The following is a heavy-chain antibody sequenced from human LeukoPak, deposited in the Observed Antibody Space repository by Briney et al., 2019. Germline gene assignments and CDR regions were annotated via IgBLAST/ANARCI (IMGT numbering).Heavy chain of an antibody. CDR3: ARGGGMRSWYDFDY. Sequence: PGGSLRLSCAASGFTFSNYWMSWVRHAPGKGLEFMANIKEAGSEKYYVDSVKGRFTISRDNDKNSVHLQMNNLRAEDTAVYYCARGGGMRSWYDFDYWGQGILVTVSS. V-gene: IGHV3-7*01. J-gene: IGHJ4*02. CDR1: GFTFSNYW. D-gene: IGHD6-13*01. CDR2: IKEAGSEK.